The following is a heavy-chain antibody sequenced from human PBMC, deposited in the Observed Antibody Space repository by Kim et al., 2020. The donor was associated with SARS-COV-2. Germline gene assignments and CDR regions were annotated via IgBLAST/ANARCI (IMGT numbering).Heavy chain of an antibody. D-gene: IGHD3-22*01. V-gene: IGHV4-59*01. CDR2: IYYSGST. Sequence: SETLSLTCTVSGGSISSYYWSWIRQPPGKGLEWIGYIYYSGSTNYNPSLKSRVTISVDTSKNQFSLKLSSVTAADTAVYYCARDHQHYYDSSGYLDDAFDIWGQGTMVTVSS. CDR3: ARDHQHYYDSSGYLDDAFDI. CDR1: GGSISSYY. J-gene: IGHJ3*02.